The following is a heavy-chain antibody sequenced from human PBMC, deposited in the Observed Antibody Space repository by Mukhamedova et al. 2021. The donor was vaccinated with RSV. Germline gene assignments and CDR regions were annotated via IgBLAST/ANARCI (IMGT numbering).Heavy chain of an antibody. J-gene: IGHJ4*02. CDR3: ATSSAGLGPFDY. D-gene: IGHD6-13*01. Sequence: YSPSFQGQVTISADKSISTAYLQWSSLKASDTAMYYCATSSAGLGPFDYWGQGTLVTVSS. V-gene: IGHV5-51*01.